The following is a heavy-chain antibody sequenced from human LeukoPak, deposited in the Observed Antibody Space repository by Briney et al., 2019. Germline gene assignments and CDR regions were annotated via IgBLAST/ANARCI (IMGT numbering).Heavy chain of an antibody. V-gene: IGHV4-38-2*01. CDR1: GYSISSGYY. D-gene: IGHD3-10*01. CDR3: ASTPGGFGELPNLGIDY. Sequence: PSETLSLTCAVSGYSISSGYYGGWIRQPPGKGLEGIGSIYHSGSTYYNPSLKSRVTISVDTSKNQFSLKLSSVTAADTAVYYCASTPGGFGELPNLGIDYWGQGTLVTVSS. J-gene: IGHJ4*02. CDR2: IYHSGST.